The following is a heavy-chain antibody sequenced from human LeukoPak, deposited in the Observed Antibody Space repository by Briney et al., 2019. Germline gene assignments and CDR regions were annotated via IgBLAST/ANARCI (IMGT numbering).Heavy chain of an antibody. Sequence: GGSLRLSCAASGFTFSSYAMSWVRQAPGKGLEWVSAISGSGGSTYYADSVKGRFTISRDNSKNTLYLQMNSLRAEDTAVYYCAKGGWDSSGFGAFDYWGQGTLVTVSS. V-gene: IGHV3-23*01. D-gene: IGHD6-19*01. CDR2: ISGSGGST. CDR3: AKGGWDSSGFGAFDY. J-gene: IGHJ4*02. CDR1: GFTFSSYA.